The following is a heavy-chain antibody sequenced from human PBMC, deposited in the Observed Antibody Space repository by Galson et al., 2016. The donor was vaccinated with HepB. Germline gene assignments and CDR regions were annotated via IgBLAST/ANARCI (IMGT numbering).Heavy chain of an antibody. V-gene: IGHV3-20*04. J-gene: IGHJ6*04. CDR1: GRNFDDYG. Sequence: SLRLSCAASGRNFDDYGMSWVRQAPGKGLEWVSGIIGDGGRTACADSVKGRFTISRDNAKNSLYLQMNSLRPEDTALYYCARDRGMYYYFGMDVWGKGTAVTVSS. CDR2: IIGDGGRT. CDR3: ARDRGMYYYFGMDV. D-gene: IGHD3-10*01.